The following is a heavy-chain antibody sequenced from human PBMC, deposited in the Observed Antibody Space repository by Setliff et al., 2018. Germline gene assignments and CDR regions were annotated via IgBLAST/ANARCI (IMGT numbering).Heavy chain of an antibody. CDR1: GFTFSTYA. CDR3: ARTCSGSGCYAGLES. Sequence: GGSLRLSCAASGFTFSTYAMNWVRQAPGKGLEWVSVVFSDGSRTYYSDSVKGRFTISRDNSKNTLYLQMNSLRPEDTAVYYCARTCSGSGCYAGLESWGQGTPVTVSS. J-gene: IGHJ4*02. CDR2: VFSDGSRT. V-gene: IGHV3-23*03. D-gene: IGHD2-15*01.